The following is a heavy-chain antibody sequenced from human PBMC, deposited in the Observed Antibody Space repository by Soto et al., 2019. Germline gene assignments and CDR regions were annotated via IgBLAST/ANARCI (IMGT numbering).Heavy chain of an antibody. CDR2: ISSNGGST. V-gene: IGHV3-64D*08. D-gene: IGHD3-3*01. J-gene: IGHJ4*02. CDR3: VKTERITIFGVVPAGYFDY. CDR1: GFTFSSYA. Sequence: EVQLVESGGGLVQPGGSLRLSCSASGFTFSSYAMHWVRQAPGKGLEYVSAISSNGGSTYYADSVKGRFTISRDNSKNTLYLQMSSLRAEDTAVYYCVKTERITIFGVVPAGYFDYWGQGTLVTVSS.